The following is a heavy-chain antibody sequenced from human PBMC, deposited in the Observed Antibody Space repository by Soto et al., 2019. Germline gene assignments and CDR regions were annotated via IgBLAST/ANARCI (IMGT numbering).Heavy chain of an antibody. V-gene: IGHV3-30-3*01. CDR3: AREQSSLDY. J-gene: IGHJ4*02. CDR2: MPSDGSNN. Sequence: GVPRTVSCGAAEFSFSTYSMHYFRQAPGKGLEWVAVMPSDGSNNYYAHSVKGRFTVSRDNSENTLYLQMNSLRAEDSAVYYCAREQSSLDYWGQGTPVTVSS. CDR1: EFSFSTYS.